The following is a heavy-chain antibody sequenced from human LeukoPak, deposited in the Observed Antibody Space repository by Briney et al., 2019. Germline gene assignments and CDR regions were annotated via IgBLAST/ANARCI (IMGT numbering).Heavy chain of an antibody. D-gene: IGHD2-15*01. CDR2: INPSGGST. CDR3: ARDPAVVVVAAIEGAFDI. J-gene: IGHJ3*02. CDR1: GYTFTGYY. Sequence: ASVKVSCKASGYTFTGYYMHWVRQAPGQGLEWMGIINPSGGSTSYAQKFQGRVTMTRDMSTSTVYMELSSLRSEDTAVYYCARDPAVVVVAAIEGAFDIWGQGTMVTVSS. V-gene: IGHV1-46*01.